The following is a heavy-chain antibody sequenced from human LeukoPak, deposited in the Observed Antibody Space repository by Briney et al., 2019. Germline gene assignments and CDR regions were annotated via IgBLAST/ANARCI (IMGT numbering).Heavy chain of an antibody. Sequence: PGGSLRLSCAASGFTFSSFSMHWVRQAPGKGLEWVAVISYDGGNKYYADSVKGRFTISRDNAKNSLYLQMNSLRDEDTAVYYCARVSTKMGYYGMDVWGQGTTVTVSS. CDR3: ARVSTKMGYYGMDV. V-gene: IGHV3-30-3*01. CDR2: ISYDGGNK. J-gene: IGHJ6*02. CDR1: GFTFSSFS. D-gene: IGHD5-24*01.